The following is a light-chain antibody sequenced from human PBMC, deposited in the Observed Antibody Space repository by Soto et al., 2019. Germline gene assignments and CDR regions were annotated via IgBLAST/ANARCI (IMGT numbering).Light chain of an antibody. CDR3: KQYRSFPLT. Sequence: DIQMTQSPSSLSASVGDRVTITCRASQDLDRWLAWYQQKPGEAPKVLIFAASSLQSGLPSRFSGGGSGTDFSLTISSLQHEDFETYYCKQYRSFPLTLGGGTKVDIK. CDR1: QDLDRW. J-gene: IGKJ4*01. V-gene: IGKV1-12*01. CDR2: AAS.